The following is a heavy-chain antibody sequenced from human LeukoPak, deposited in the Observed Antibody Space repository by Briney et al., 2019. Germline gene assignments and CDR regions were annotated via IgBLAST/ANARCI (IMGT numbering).Heavy chain of an antibody. Sequence: SETLSLTCTVSGGSISSYYWSWIRQPPGKGLEWIGYIYYSGSTNYNPSLKSRVTISVDTSKNQFSLKLSSVTAADTAVYYCARVPVEVTIFGVVIFDAFDIWGQGTMVTVSS. J-gene: IGHJ3*02. D-gene: IGHD3-3*01. CDR2: IYYSGST. V-gene: IGHV4-59*01. CDR3: ARVPVEVTIFGVVIFDAFDI. CDR1: GGSISSYY.